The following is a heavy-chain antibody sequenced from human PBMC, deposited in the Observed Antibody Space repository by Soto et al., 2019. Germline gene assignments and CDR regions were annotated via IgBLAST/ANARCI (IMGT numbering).Heavy chain of an antibody. J-gene: IGHJ4*02. V-gene: IGHV1-3*01. CDR3: VRVGSSGRQVNFDY. D-gene: IGHD6-19*01. Sequence: PGASVKVPCKASGYTFSTYAMHWVRQAPGQRLEWLGWINVGNGKTRYSQKFQGRVTFTRDTSAFTVYMDLTSLTSEDTAVYYCVRVGSSGRQVNFDYWGQGTLVTFSS. CDR2: INVGNGKT. CDR1: GYTFSTYA.